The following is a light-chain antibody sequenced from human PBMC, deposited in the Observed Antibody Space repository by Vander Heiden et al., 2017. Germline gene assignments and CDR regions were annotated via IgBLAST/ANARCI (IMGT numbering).Light chain of an antibody. CDR2: QDA. V-gene: IGLV3-1*01. CDR1: QLGDKY. CDR3: EAWDSSTAI. J-gene: IGLJ2*01. Sequence: SYELTQPPSVSVPPGQTASITCSGVQLGDKYVCWYQQRSGQSPGLLIDQDAKRPSGIPERFSGSNSGNTATLTISGTQAIDEADYYCEAWDSSTAIFGGGTKLTVL.